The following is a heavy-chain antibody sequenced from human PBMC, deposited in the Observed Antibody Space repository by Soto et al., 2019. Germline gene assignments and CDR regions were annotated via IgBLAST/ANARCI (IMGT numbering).Heavy chain of an antibody. CDR2: IRSKAYGGTT. Sequence: GGSLRLSCTASGFTFGDYAMSWFRQAPGKGLEWVGFIRSKAYGGTTEYAASVKGRFTISRDDSKSIAYLQMNSLKTEDTAVYYCTRGGTYSGSGHAFDIWGQGTMVTVSS. CDR3: TRGGTYSGSGHAFDI. V-gene: IGHV3-49*03. CDR1: GFTFGDYA. J-gene: IGHJ3*02. D-gene: IGHD1-26*01.